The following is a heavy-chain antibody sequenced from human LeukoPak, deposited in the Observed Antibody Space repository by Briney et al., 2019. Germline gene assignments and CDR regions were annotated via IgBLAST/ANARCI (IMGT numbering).Heavy chain of an antibody. J-gene: IGHJ4*02. CDR2: MCPGDSDT. Sequence: GESLKISCKGSGYAFSGYWIDWVRLMPGKGLERMGIMCPGDSDTRYNPSFQGQVTISADKSISTAFLHWSSLKASDSAMYYCARRLGPPYCTSTSCPIDFWGQGTLVTVSS. D-gene: IGHD2-2*01. CDR3: ARRLGPPYCTSTSCPIDF. CDR1: GYAFSGYW. V-gene: IGHV5-51*01.